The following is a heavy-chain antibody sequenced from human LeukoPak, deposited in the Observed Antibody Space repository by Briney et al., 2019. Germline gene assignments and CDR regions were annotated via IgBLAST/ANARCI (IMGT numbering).Heavy chain of an antibody. D-gene: IGHD5-18*01. Sequence: KPSETLSLTCTVSGGSISSSSYYWGWIRQPPGKGLEWIGSIYYSGITYYNPSLKSRVTISVDTSKNQFSLKLSSVTAADTAVYYCASGYSYDLFDYWGQGTLVTVSS. CDR1: GGSISSSSYY. J-gene: IGHJ4*02. V-gene: IGHV4-39*07. CDR2: IYYSGIT. CDR3: ASGYSYDLFDY.